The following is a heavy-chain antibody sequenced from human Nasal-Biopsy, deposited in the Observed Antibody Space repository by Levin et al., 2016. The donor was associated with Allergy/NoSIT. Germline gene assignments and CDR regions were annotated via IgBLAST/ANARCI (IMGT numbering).Heavy chain of an antibody. CDR3: ARVGTMVAGALVQPPRKFLMDV. CDR2: AYYSGTT. J-gene: IGHJ6*02. V-gene: IGHV4-59*01. Sequence: SETLSLTCSVAGVSMRNYYWSWVRQPPGKGLEWVGCAYYSGTTRSNPSLESRVIMSVDPSQNRFSLIISSVTSADTAVYYCARVGTMVAGALVQPPRKFLMDVWGQGTTVTVSS. CDR1: GVSMRNYY. D-gene: IGHD3-10*01.